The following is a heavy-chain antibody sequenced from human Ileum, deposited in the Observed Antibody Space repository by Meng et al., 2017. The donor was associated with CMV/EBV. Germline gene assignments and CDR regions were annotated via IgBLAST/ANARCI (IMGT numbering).Heavy chain of an antibody. CDR1: GFTFDDYS. V-gene: IGHV3-20*04. D-gene: IGHD5-12*01. CDR3: AREPRYSGSYYFDY. Sequence: GESLKISCAASGFTFDDYSMNWVRQVPGKGLEWLSGINWNGGSAWSADSVKGRFTISRDNAKNSLYLQMNSLRAEDTALYFCAREPRYSGSYYFDYWGQGTRVTGSS. J-gene: IGHJ4*02. CDR2: INWNGGSA.